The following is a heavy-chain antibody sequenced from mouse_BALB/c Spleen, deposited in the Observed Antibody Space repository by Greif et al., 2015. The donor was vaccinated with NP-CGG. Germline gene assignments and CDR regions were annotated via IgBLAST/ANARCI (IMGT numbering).Heavy chain of an antibody. Sequence: VQLQQSGAELVKPGASAKLSCTASGFNIKDTYMHWVKQRPEQGLEWIGRIDPANGNTKYDPKFQGKATITADTSSNTAYLQLSSLTSEDTAVYYCARGVRLPRYFDVWGAGTTVTVSS. V-gene: IGHV14-3*02. D-gene: IGHD1-2*01. CDR2: IDPANGNT. CDR1: GFNIKDTY. CDR3: ARGVRLPRYFDV. J-gene: IGHJ1*01.